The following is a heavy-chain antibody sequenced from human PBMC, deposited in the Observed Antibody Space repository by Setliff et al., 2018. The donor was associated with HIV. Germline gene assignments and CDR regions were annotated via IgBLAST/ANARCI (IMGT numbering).Heavy chain of an antibody. J-gene: IGHJ5*02. CDR1: GGTFSLYA. Sequence: SVKVSCKASGGTFSLYAINWVRQAPGQGLEWMGGIIPIFNTANYAQKFQGRVTITADGSPSTAYMELSSLGFEDTATYYCARDQATGYEKVWFSWIDPWGQVTLVTVSS. D-gene: IGHD5-12*01. CDR3: ARDQATGYEKVWFSWIDP. CDR2: IIPIFNTA. V-gene: IGHV1-69*13.